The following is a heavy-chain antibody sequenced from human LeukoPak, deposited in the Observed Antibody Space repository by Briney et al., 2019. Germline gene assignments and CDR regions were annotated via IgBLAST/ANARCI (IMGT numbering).Heavy chain of an antibody. D-gene: IGHD4-23*01. CDR2: INSDGSST. J-gene: IGHJ6*02. V-gene: IGHV3-74*01. Sequence: WVSSINSDGSSTSYADSVKGRFTISRDNAKNTLYLQMNSLRAEDTAVYYCARDGGPAMDVWGQGTTVTVSS. CDR3: ARDGGPAMDV.